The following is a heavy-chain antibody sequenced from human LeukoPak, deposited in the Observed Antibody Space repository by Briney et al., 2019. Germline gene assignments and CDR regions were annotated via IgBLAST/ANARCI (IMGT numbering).Heavy chain of an antibody. CDR2: INQGGSQK. Sequence: GGSLRLSCVTSGFTFSNYWMIWVRQAPGKGLEWVANINQGGSQKNYVDSVRGRFTIDRDDAKNSLYLQMNSLGVEDTAIYYCATKAREAPEWGQGTLVTVSS. J-gene: IGHJ4*02. D-gene: IGHD1/OR15-1a*01. CDR3: ATKAREAPE. V-gene: IGHV3-7*03. CDR1: GFTFSNYW.